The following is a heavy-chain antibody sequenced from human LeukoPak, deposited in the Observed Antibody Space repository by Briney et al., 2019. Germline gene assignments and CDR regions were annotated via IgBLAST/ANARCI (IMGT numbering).Heavy chain of an antibody. J-gene: IGHJ4*02. V-gene: IGHV4-61*02. D-gene: IGHD3-10*01. CDR2: VYTSGTT. Sequence: SETLSLTCTVSGGSTSSDTYYWSWIRQTAGKGLEWIGRVYTSGTTNYNPSLKSRVTISIDTSKNQFSLKLSSVTAADTAVYYCASHPYGSGGSFDYWGQGTLVTVSS. CDR3: ASHPYGSGGSFDY. CDR1: GGSTSSDTYY.